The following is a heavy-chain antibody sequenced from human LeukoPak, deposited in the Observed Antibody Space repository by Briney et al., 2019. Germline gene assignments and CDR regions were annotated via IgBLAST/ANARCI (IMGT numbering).Heavy chain of an antibody. Sequence: SQTLSLTXTVSGGSISSGNYYWSWIRQPAGKGLEYIGRIYTTGGTSGSTYYNPSLKSRVTISVDTSKNQFSLKLSSVTAADTAVYYCAWGDSSGYPFDPWGQGTLVTVSS. J-gene: IGHJ5*02. CDR2: IYTTGGTSGST. V-gene: IGHV4-61*02. CDR3: AWGDSSGYPFDP. CDR1: GGSISSGNYY. D-gene: IGHD3-22*01.